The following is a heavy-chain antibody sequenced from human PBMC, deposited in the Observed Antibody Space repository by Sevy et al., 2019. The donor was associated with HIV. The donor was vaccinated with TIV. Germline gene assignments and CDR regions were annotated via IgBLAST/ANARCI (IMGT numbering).Heavy chain of an antibody. CDR3: ARGYSNYLIDY. D-gene: IGHD4-4*01. J-gene: IGHJ4*02. CDR2: ISSSSSYR. V-gene: IGHV3-21*01. Sequence: GGSLRLSCAASGFTFSSYSMNWVRQAPGKGLEWVSSISSSSSYRYYADSVKGRFTISRDNATTSLFLQMNSLRAEDTAVYYCARGYSNYLIDYWGQGTLVTVSS. CDR1: GFTFSSYS.